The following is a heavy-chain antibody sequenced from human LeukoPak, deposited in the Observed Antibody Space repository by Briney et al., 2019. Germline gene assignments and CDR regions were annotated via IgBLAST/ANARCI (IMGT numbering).Heavy chain of an antibody. Sequence: QSGGSLRLSCAASEFTFSNYWMHWVRQAPGKGLVWVSRINGDGSSTIYADSVRGRFTISRDNAKSTLYLQMNSPRAEDTAVYYCATLASIDYWGQGTLVTVSS. CDR1: EFTFSNYW. CDR2: INGDGSST. CDR3: ATLASIDY. J-gene: IGHJ4*02. V-gene: IGHV3-74*01.